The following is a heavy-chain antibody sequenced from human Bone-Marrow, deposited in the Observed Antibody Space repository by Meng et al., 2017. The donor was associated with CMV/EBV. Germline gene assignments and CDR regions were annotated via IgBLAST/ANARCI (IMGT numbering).Heavy chain of an antibody. CDR3: ALSIMITFGGVYYYYGMDV. V-gene: IGHV1-24*01. D-gene: IGHD3-16*01. CDR2: FDTEDGET. Sequence: ASVKVSCKVSGYTLTELSMHWVRQAPGKGLEWMGGFDTEDGETIYAQKFQGRGTMTEDTSTDTAYMELSSLRSEDKAVYYCALSIMITFGGVYYYYGMDVWGQGTTVTVSS. CDR1: GYTLTELS. J-gene: IGHJ6*02.